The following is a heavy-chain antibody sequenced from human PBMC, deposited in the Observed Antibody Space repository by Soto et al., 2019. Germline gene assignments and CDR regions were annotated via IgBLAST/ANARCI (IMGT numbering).Heavy chain of an antibody. CDR3: ARDTNSLDL. Sequence: SETLSLTCVVSSYSISSGFFWAWIRQPPGKGLEWVGSIYHTGDTHYNPSLRSQVSMSVDTSKNHFSLGLTYLTAADTAVYFCARDTNSLDLWGQGILVTVSS. J-gene: IGHJ5*02. CDR1: SYSISSGFF. CDR2: IYHTGDT. V-gene: IGHV4-38-2*02. D-gene: IGHD2-8*01.